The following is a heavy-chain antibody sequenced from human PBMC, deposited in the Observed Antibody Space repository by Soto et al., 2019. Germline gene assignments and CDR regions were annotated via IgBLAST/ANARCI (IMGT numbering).Heavy chain of an antibody. Sequence: GASVKVSCKASGYTFTSYGISWVRQAPGQGLEWMGWISAHNGNTNYAQKLQGRVTMTTDTSTSTAYMELRSLRSDDTAVYYCARIPRYYDFWSGYHGASSDYYYYGMDVWGQGTTVTVSS. CDR2: ISAHNGNT. J-gene: IGHJ6*02. CDR1: GYTFTSYG. CDR3: ARIPRYYDFWSGYHGASSDYYYYGMDV. V-gene: IGHV1-18*01. D-gene: IGHD3-3*01.